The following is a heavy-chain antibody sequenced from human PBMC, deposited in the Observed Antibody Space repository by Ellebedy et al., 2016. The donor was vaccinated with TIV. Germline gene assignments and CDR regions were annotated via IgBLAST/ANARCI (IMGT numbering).Heavy chain of an antibody. J-gene: IGHJ4*02. CDR1: GGTFSSYA. V-gene: IGHV1-69*13. CDR2: IIPIFGTA. Sequence: AASVKVSCKASGGTFSSYAISWVRQAPGQGLEWMGGIIPIFGTANYAQKFQGRVTITADESTSTAYMELSSLRSEDTAVYYCAAAVVPAAMLPSYFDYWGQGTLVTVSS. CDR3: AAAVVPAAMLPSYFDY. D-gene: IGHD2-2*01.